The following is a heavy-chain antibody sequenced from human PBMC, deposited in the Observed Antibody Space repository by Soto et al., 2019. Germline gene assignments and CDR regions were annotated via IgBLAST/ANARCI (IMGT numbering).Heavy chain of an antibody. J-gene: IGHJ4*02. Sequence: QVRLQESGPGLVKPSGTLSLTCAVSGGSISSSNWWSWVRQPPGKGLGWIGEIYHSGSTNYNPSLKSRVPISVDKSRNQFSLKLSSVTAADTAVYYCARRWGEGRVDYWGQGTLVTVSS. D-gene: IGHD3-10*01. CDR3: ARRWGEGRVDY. CDR1: GGSISSSNW. CDR2: IYHSGST. V-gene: IGHV4-4*02.